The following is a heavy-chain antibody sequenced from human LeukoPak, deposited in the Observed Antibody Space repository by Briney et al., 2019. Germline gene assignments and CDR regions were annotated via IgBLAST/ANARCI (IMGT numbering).Heavy chain of an antibody. V-gene: IGHV2-70*04. CDR1: GFSLSTSGMR. J-gene: IGHJ4*02. Sequence: SGPALVKPTQTLTLTCTFSGFSLSTSGMRVSWIRQPPGKALEWLARTDWDDDKFYSTSLKTRLTISKDTSKNQVVLTMTNMDPVDTATYYCARLNSGTYLDCWGQGTLVTVSS. D-gene: IGHD1-26*01. CDR2: TDWDDDK. CDR3: ARLNSGTYLDC.